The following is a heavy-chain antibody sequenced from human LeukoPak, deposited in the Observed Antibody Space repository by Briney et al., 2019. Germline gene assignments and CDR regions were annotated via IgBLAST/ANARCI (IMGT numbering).Heavy chain of an antibody. V-gene: IGHV4-34*01. D-gene: IGHD2-21*01. CDR1: GGSFSGYY. J-gene: IGHJ4*02. CDR2: INHSGST. Sequence: SDTLSLTCAVYGGSFSGYYWSWLREPPGKGLEWVGEINHSGSTNYNPSLKSRVTISIDTSKNQFSLKLTSMTAADTAVYFCARDNVVDATSGIDHWGQGPLVTVSS. CDR3: ARDNVVDATSGIDH.